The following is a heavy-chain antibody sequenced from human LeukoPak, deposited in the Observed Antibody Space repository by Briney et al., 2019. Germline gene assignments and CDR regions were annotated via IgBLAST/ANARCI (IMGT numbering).Heavy chain of an antibody. D-gene: IGHD1-7*01. J-gene: IGHJ5*02. V-gene: IGHV1-69*05. CDR3: ARRAECVWNYACWFDP. CDR1: GCTFTSYG. CDR2: TIPIFGTA. Sequence: GAPVKVPCKPPGCTFTSYGFGWWRQAPGKGLDWWGGTIPIFGTANYAQKFQGRVTITTDESTSTAYMELSSLRSEDTAVYYCARRAECVWNYACWFDPWGQGTLVTVSS.